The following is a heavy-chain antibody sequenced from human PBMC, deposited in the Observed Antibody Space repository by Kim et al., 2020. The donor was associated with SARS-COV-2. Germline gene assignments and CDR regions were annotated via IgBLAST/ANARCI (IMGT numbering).Heavy chain of an antibody. J-gene: IGHJ6*02. D-gene: IGHD3-10*01. Sequence: NPSLKSRVTISVDTSKNQFSLKLSSVTAADTAVYYCARVQRGGYYYGMDVWGQGTTVTVSS. V-gene: IGHV4-59*01. CDR3: ARVQRGGYYYGMDV.